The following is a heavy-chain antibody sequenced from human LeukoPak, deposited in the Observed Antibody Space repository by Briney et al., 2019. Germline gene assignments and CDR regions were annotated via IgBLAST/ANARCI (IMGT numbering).Heavy chain of an antibody. V-gene: IGHV4-39*01. CDR1: GGSISSSSYY. D-gene: IGHD6-19*01. Sequence: PSETLSLTCTVSGGSISSSSYYWAWIRQPPGKGLEWIGYIYVGGSTYYNPSLKSRVTISVDTSKNEFSLKLNSVTAADTAFYYCATPGRIAVAGQFDYWGQGTLVTVSS. J-gene: IGHJ4*02. CDR3: ATPGRIAVAGQFDY. CDR2: IYVGGST.